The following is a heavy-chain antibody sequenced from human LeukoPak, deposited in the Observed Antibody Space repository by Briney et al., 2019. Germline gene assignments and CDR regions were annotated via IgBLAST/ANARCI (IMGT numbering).Heavy chain of an antibody. D-gene: IGHD3-3*01. CDR3: ARDLGYDFWSGYYRGDY. CDR2: ISAYNGNT. CDR1: GGTFSSYA. J-gene: IGHJ4*02. Sequence: ASVKVSCKASGGTFSSYAISWVRQAPGQGLEWMGWISAYNGNTNYAQKLQGRVTMTTDTSTSTAYMELRSLRSDDTAVYYCARDLGYDFWSGYYRGDYWGQGTLVTVSS. V-gene: IGHV1-18*01.